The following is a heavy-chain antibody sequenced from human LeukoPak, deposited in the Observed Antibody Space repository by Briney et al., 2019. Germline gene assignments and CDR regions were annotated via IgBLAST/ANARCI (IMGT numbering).Heavy chain of an antibody. Sequence: ASVKVSCKASGYTFTSYGISWVRQAPGQGLEWMGWISAYNGDTNYAQKLQGRVTMTTDTSTSTAYMELRSLRSGDTAVYYCATTMVRGADDAFDIWGQGTMVTVSS. CDR2: ISAYNGDT. CDR1: GYTFTSYG. D-gene: IGHD3-10*01. J-gene: IGHJ3*02. V-gene: IGHV1-18*01. CDR3: ATTMVRGADDAFDI.